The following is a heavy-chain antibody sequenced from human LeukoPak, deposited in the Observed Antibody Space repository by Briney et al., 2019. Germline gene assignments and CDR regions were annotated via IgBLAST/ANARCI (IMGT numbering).Heavy chain of an antibody. V-gene: IGHV4-4*07. CDR2: IYTSGST. D-gene: IGHD1-26*01. Sequence: SETLSLTCTVSGGSISGYYWSWIRQPAGKGLEWIGRIYTSGSTNYNPSLKSRVTMSVDTSKNQFSLKLSSVTAADTAVYYCAREQGVGATRLNSHYYYYYMDVWGKGTTVTVSS. J-gene: IGHJ6*03. CDR3: AREQGVGATRLNSHYYYYYMDV. CDR1: GGSISGYY.